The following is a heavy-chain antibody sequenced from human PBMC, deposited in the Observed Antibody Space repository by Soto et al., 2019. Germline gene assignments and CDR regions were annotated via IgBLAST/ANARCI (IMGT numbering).Heavy chain of an antibody. CDR1: GFTFSSYA. CDR2: ISGSGGST. Sequence: EVQLLESGGGLVQPGGSLRLSCAASGFTFSSYAMSWVRQAPGKGLEWVSAISGSGGSTYYADSVKGRFTITRDNSKNTLYLQMNSLRAEDTAVYYCAKGSSAPTCYYYGMDVWGQGTTVTVSS. CDR3: AKGSSAPTCYYYGMDV. J-gene: IGHJ6*02. D-gene: IGHD1-26*01. V-gene: IGHV3-23*01.